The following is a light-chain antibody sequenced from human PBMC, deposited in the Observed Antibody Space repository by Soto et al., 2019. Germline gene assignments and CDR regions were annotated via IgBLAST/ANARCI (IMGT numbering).Light chain of an antibody. CDR3: QSYDSSLSGV. CDR1: SSNIGAGYD. CDR2: GNI. J-gene: IGLJ3*02. V-gene: IGLV1-40*01. Sequence: QSVLTQPPSVSGAPGQRVTISCTGSSSNIGAGYDVHWYQQLPGTAPKLLIYGNINRPSGVPDRFSGSKSGTSASLAISGLQNEDEADYYCQSYDSSLSGVFGGGTKLTVL.